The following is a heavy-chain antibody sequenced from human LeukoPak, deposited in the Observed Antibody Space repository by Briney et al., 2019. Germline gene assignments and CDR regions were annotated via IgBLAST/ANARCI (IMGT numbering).Heavy chain of an antibody. Sequence: PSETLSLTCTVSGGSISSYYWSWIRQPAGKGLEWIGRIYTSGSTNYNPSLKSRVTMSVDTSKNRFSLKLSSVTAADTAVYYCAREGGITIFGVVIRGYYYYMDVWGKGTTVTVSS. D-gene: IGHD3-3*01. J-gene: IGHJ6*03. CDR3: AREGGITIFGVVIRGYYYYMDV. CDR2: IYTSGST. CDR1: GGSISSYY. V-gene: IGHV4-4*07.